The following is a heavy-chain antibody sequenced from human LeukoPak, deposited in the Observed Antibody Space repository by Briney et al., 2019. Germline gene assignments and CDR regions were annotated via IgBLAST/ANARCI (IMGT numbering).Heavy chain of an antibody. D-gene: IGHD6-13*01. CDR1: GFTFSSYG. Sequence: GGSLRLSCAASGFTFSSYGMHWVRQAPGKGLEWVAVIWYDGSNKYYADSVKGRFTISRDNSKNTLYLQMNSLRAEDTAVYYCARDSRIAAAGSLGYWGQGTLVTVSS. V-gene: IGHV3-33*01. CDR3: ARDSRIAAAGSLGY. J-gene: IGHJ4*02. CDR2: IWYDGSNK.